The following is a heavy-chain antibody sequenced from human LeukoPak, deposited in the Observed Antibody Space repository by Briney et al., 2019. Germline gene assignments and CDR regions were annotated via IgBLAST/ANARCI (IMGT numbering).Heavy chain of an antibody. Sequence: SGTLSLTCTVSGGSISSSSYYWGWIRQPPGKGLEWIGSIYYSGSTYYNPSLKSRVTISVDTSKNQFSLKLSSVTAADTAVYYCASEPDYYDSSGYYYKEDYWGQGTLVTVSS. D-gene: IGHD3-22*01. V-gene: IGHV4-39*07. J-gene: IGHJ4*02. CDR2: IYYSGST. CDR3: ASEPDYYDSSGYYYKEDY. CDR1: GGSISSSSYY.